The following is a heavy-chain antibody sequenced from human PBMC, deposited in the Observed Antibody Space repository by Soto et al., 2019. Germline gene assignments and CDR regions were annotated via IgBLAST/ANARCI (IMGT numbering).Heavy chain of an antibody. Sequence: SETLSLTCAVYGGSFSGYYWSWIRQPPGKGLEWIGEINHSGSTNYNPSLKSRVTISVDTSKNQFSRKLSSVTAADTAVYYCARGRGGSYYFDYWGQGTLVTVSS. CDR3: ARGRGGSYYFDY. J-gene: IGHJ4*02. D-gene: IGHD2-15*01. CDR1: GGSFSGYY. CDR2: INHSGST. V-gene: IGHV4-34*01.